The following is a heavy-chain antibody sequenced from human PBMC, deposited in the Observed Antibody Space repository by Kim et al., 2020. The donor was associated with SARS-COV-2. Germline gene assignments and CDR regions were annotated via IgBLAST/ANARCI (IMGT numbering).Heavy chain of an antibody. CDR2: INPNSGGT. V-gene: IGHV1-2*02. J-gene: IGHJ4*02. CDR1: GYTFSGYY. CDR3: ARGGRGGGGLYYFDY. D-gene: IGHD3-16*01. Sequence: ASVKVSCKASGYTFSGYYMHWVRQAPGQGLEWMGWINPNSGGTNYAQTFQGRLNVTRDTSISTAYMELSSLRSDDTAMYYCARGGRGGGGLYYFDYWGQGTLVTVSS.